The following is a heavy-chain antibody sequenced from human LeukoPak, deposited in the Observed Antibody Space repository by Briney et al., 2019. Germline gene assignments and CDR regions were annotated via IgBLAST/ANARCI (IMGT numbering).Heavy chain of an antibody. CDR2: INQDGSEK. J-gene: IGHJ4*02. CDR3: TRESTEVTPGY. Sequence: PGGSLRLSCAASGFTFSSYAMSWVRQAPGKGLEWVANINQDGSEKNYVDSVKGRFTISRDNAKNSLYLQMNTLRAEDTAVYYCTRESTEVTPGYWGQETLVTVSS. V-gene: IGHV3-7*01. CDR1: GFTFSSYA. D-gene: IGHD4-23*01.